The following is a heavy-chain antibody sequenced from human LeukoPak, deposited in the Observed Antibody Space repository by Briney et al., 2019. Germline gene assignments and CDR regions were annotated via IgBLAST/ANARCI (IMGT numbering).Heavy chain of an antibody. CDR2: ISGSGGST. CDR1: GFTFSSYA. Sequence: GGSLRLSCAASGFTFSSYAMSWVRQAPGKGLEWVSAISGSGGSTYYADSVKGRFTISRDNSKNTLYLQMNSLRAEDTAVYYCAKDQATYSSSWYYFDYWGQGTLVTVSS. D-gene: IGHD6-13*01. J-gene: IGHJ4*02. CDR3: AKDQATYSSSWYYFDY. V-gene: IGHV3-23*01.